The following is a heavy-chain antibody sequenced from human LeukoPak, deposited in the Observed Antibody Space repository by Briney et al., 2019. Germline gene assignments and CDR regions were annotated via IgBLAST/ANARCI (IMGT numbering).Heavy chain of an antibody. V-gene: IGHV3-30*02. Sequence: PGGSLRLSCAASGFTFSSYGMHWVRQAPGKGLGWVAFIRYDGSNKYYADSVKGRFTISRDNSKNTLYLQMNSLRAEDTAVYYCAKGRKVVVTLTYWGQGTLVTVSS. CDR1: GFTFSSYG. D-gene: IGHD3-22*01. CDR3: AKGRKVVVTLTY. J-gene: IGHJ4*02. CDR2: IRYDGSNK.